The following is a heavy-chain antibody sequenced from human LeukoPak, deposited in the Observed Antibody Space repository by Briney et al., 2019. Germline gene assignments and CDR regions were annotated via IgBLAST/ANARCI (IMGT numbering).Heavy chain of an antibody. Sequence: ASVKVSCKASGYTFTSYGISWVRQAPGQGLEWMGCISAYNGNTNYAQKLQGRVTMTTDTSTSTAYMELRSLRSDDTAVYYCARDVGYCSGGSCSRAFDIWGQGTMVTVSS. V-gene: IGHV1-18*01. CDR2: ISAYNGNT. CDR1: GYTFTSYG. J-gene: IGHJ3*02. D-gene: IGHD2-15*01. CDR3: ARDVGYCSGGSCSRAFDI.